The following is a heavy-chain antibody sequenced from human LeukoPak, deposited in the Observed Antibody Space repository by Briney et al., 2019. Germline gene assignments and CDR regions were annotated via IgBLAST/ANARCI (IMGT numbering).Heavy chain of an antibody. V-gene: IGHV5-51*01. CDR3: ARTRSGSYETDVFDI. D-gene: IGHD1-26*01. J-gene: IGHJ3*02. CDR1: GYSFTSYW. CDR2: IYPGGSDT. Sequence: GESLKISCKGPGYSFTSYWIGWVRQMPGKGLEWMGIIYPGGSDTRYSPSFQGQVTISADKSINTAYLQWSSLKASDTAMYYCARTRSGSYETDVFDIWGQGTMVTVSS.